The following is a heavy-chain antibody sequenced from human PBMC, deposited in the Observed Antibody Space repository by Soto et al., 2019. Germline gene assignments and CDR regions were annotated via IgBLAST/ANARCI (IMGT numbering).Heavy chain of an antibody. CDR3: ARGSSPAYFDY. CDR2: IYSGGST. CDR1: GFTVSSNY. V-gene: IGHV3-53*01. Sequence: GGSLRLSCAASGFTVSSNYMSWVRQAPGKGLEWVSVIYSGGSTYYADSVKGRFTISRDNSKNTLYLQMNSLRAGDTAVYYCARGSSPAYFDYWGQGALVTVSS. J-gene: IGHJ4*02.